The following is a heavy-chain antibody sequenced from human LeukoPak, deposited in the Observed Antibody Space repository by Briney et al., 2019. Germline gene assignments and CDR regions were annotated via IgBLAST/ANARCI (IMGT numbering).Heavy chain of an antibody. CDR3: ARVARIVGATVGYFDY. D-gene: IGHD1-26*01. CDR1: GGSFSGYY. J-gene: IGHJ4*02. CDR2: INHSGST. Sequence: PSETLPLTCAVYGGSFSGYYWSWIRQPPGKGLEWIGEINHSGSTNYNPSLKSRVTISVDTSKNQFSLKLSSVTAADTAVYYCARVARIVGATVGYFDYWGQGTLVTVSS. V-gene: IGHV4-34*01.